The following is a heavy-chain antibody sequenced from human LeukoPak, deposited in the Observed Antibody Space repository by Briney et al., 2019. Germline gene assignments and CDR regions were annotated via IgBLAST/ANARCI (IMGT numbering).Heavy chain of an antibody. D-gene: IGHD1-26*01. V-gene: IGHV3-7*01. CDR2: IKQDGSEK. J-gene: IGHJ4*02. Sequence: GGSLRLSXAASGFTFSSYWMSWVRQAPGKGLEWVADIKQDGSEKYYVDSVKGRFTISRDNAKNSLSLQMNSLRAEDTAVYYCARASYSGTYNVDYWGQGTLVTVSS. CDR1: GFTFSSYW. CDR3: ARASYSGTYNVDY.